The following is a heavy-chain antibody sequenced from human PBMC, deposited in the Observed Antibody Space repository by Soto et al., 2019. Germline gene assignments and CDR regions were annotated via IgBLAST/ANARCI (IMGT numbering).Heavy chain of an antibody. V-gene: IGHV5-51*01. CDR2: IYPGDSDT. CDR3: ARSNKYSSSWHIDY. CDR1: GYSFTSYW. D-gene: IGHD6-13*01. J-gene: IGHJ4*02. Sequence: GESLKISCKGSGYSFTSYWIGWVRQMPGKGLEWMGIIYPGDSDTRYSPSFQGQVTISADKSIIPASLQWSSLKASDNAMYYCARSNKYSSSWHIDYWGQGTLVTVSS.